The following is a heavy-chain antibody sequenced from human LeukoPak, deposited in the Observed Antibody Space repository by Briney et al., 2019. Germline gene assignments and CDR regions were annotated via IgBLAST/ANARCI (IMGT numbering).Heavy chain of an antibody. CDR3: ARASPYSSSSGFAY. CDR1: GYTFTVYY. D-gene: IGHD6-6*01. J-gene: IGHJ4*02. V-gene: IGHV1-2*04. Sequence: GASVKVSCKASGYTFTVYYIHWVRQAPGQGLEWMGWIDPNSGGTNYAQKFQGWVTMTRDTSITTAYIEENRLISDDTAVYYCARASPYSSSSGFAYWGQGTLVTVSS. CDR2: IDPNSGGT.